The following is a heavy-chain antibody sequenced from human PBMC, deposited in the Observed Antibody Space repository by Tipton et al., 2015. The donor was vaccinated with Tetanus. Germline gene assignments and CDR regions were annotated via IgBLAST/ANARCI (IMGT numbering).Heavy chain of an antibody. CDR2: SWYDGTVK. D-gene: IGHD2-15*01. CDR3: AREADCSGGSCFSGDFDT. Sequence: SLRLSCAASGFIFSSYGIHWVRQAPGKGLEWLAVSWYDGTVKYYADSVKGRFTISRDNSKNTLYLQMNSLRAEDTALYYCAREADCSGGSCFSGDFDTWGQGTQVTVSS. CDR1: GFIFSSYG. J-gene: IGHJ4*02. V-gene: IGHV3-33*01.